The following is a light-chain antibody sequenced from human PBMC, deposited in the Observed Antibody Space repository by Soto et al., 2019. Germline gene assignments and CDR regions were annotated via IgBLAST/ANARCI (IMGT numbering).Light chain of an antibody. CDR2: DVN. CDR3: CSHAGSYTWV. J-gene: IGLJ3*02. Sequence: QSVLTQPRSVSGSPGQSVTISCTGTSRDVGGYNYVSWYQQHPGKAPKLMIYDVNKRPSGVPDRFSGSKSGNTASLTISGLQAEDEADYYCCSHAGSYTWVFGGGTQLTVL. V-gene: IGLV2-11*01. CDR1: SRDVGGYNY.